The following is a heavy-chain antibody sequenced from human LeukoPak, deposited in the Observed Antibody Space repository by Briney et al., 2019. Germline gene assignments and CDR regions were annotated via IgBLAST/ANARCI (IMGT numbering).Heavy chain of an antibody. Sequence: PLETLSLTCTVSGGSISTSYWTWIRQSPGAGLEWVGYIHYTGSTNYNPSLKRRVTISVDTSKNQFSLNLWSVTAADTAVYYCARQFGELRYYFDYWGQGTLVTVSS. J-gene: IGHJ4*02. CDR1: GGSISTSY. CDR3: ARQFGELRYYFDY. D-gene: IGHD3-10*01. V-gene: IGHV4-59*08. CDR2: IHYTGST.